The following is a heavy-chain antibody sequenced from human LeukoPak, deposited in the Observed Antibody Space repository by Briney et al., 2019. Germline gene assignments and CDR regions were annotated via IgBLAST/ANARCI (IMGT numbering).Heavy chain of an antibody. V-gene: IGHV4-38-2*02. CDR1: GYSISSGFY. CDR3: ARDNDSRDPPHFDY. Sequence: SETLSLTCTVSGYSISSGFYWGWIRQPPGKGLECIGSIYHSGSTYYNPSLKSRVTISVDTSKNQFSLNLSSVTAADTAVYYCARDNDSRDPPHFDYWGQGTLVTVSS. CDR2: IYHSGST. D-gene: IGHD3-16*01. J-gene: IGHJ4*02.